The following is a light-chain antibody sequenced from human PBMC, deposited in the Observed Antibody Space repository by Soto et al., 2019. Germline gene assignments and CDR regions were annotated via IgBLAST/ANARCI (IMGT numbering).Light chain of an antibody. V-gene: IGKV3-20*01. J-gene: IGKJ2*01. CDR1: QSLSSSY. CDR3: QQQGT. CDR2: AAS. Sequence: EIVLTQFPGTLSLSPGERATLSCRPSQSLSSSYLVWYQQKPGQAPRLLIYAASRRATGIPDRFSGSGSATEYTLTXSXXXPEDSAVXXXQQQGTXXQGTKLEIK.